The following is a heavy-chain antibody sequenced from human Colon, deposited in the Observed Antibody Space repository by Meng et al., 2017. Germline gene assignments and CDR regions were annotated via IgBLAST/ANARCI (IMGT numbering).Heavy chain of an antibody. D-gene: IGHD5-12*01. J-gene: IGHJ4*02. CDR2: MNPNSGNT. V-gene: IGHV1-8*03. CDR3: ARYAATMASFDY. CDR1: GYTFTSYD. Sequence: ASVKVSCKASGYTFTSYDINWVRQATGQGLEWMGWMNPNSGNTGYAQKFQGRVTITRNTSINTAYMELSSLRSEDTAVYYCARYAATMASFDYWGQGTLVTVSS.